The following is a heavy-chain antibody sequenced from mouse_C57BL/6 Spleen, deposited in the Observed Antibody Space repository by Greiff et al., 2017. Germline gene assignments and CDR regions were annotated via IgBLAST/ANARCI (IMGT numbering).Heavy chain of an antibody. D-gene: IGHD1-2*01. Sequence: VKLQESGPGLVAPSQSLSITCTVSGFSLTSYGVSWVRQPPGKGLEWLGVIWGDGSTNYHSALMSRLSISKANSKSQVFLKLNSLQTNDTATYYCARTAELLAYWGQGTLVTVSA. CDR3: ARTAELLAY. J-gene: IGHJ3*01. CDR1: GFSLTSYG. CDR2: IWGDGST. V-gene: IGHV2-3*01.